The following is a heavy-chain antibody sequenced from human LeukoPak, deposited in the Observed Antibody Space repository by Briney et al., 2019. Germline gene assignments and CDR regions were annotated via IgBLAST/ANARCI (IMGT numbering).Heavy chain of an antibody. CDR1: GGSISSYY. V-gene: IGHV4-59*08. CDR3: ARLSWVIAVAVSAFDI. J-gene: IGHJ3*02. Sequence: SETLSLTCTVSGGSISSYYWSWIRQPPGKGLEWIGYIYYSGSTNYNPSLKSRVTISVDTSKNQFSLKLSSVTAADTAVYYCARLSWVIAVAVSAFDIWGQGTMVTVSS. CDR2: IYYSGST. D-gene: IGHD6-19*01.